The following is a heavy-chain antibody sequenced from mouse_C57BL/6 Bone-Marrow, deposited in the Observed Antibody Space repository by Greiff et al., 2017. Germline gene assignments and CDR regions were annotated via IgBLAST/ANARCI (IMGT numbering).Heavy chain of an antibody. V-gene: IGHV1-66*01. J-gene: IGHJ3*01. CDR2: IYPGSGNT. CDR3: ARTWLLPLFAY. CDR1: GYSFTSYY. D-gene: IGHD2-3*01. Sequence: QVQLQQPGPELVKPGASVKISCKASGYSFTSYYIHWVKQRPGQGLEWIGWIYPGSGNTKYNEKFKGKATLTADTSSSTAYMQLRSLTSEDSAVXYCARTWLLPLFAYWGQGTLVTVSA.